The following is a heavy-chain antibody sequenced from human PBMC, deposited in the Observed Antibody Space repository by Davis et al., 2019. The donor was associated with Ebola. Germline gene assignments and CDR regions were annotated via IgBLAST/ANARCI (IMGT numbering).Heavy chain of an antibody. Sequence: GESLKISCAASGFTFNNYAMTWFRQAPGKGLEWVAVIWYDGSNKYYADSVKGRFTISRDNSKNTLYLQMNSLRAEDTAVYYCARARRDIVVVPAARGGWFDPWGQGTLVTVSS. J-gene: IGHJ5*02. CDR1: GFTFNNYA. CDR3: ARARRDIVVVPAARGGWFDP. CDR2: IWYDGSNK. D-gene: IGHD2-2*01. V-gene: IGHV3-33*08.